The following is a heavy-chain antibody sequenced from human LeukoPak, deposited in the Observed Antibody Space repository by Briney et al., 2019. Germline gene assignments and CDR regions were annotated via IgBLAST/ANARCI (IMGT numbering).Heavy chain of an antibody. CDR1: GGSFSGYY. CDR2: INHSGST. J-gene: IGHJ4*02. D-gene: IGHD1-7*01. Sequence: PSETLSLTCAVYGGSFSGYYWSWIRQPPGKGLEWIGEINHSGSTNYNPSLKSRVTISVDTSTNQFSLKLSSVTAADTAVYYCAGVSYNWNYLSSFDYWGQGNLVTVSS. CDR3: AGVSYNWNYLSSFDY. V-gene: IGHV4-34*01.